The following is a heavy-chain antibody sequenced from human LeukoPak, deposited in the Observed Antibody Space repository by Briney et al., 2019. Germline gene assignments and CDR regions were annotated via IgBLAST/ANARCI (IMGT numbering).Heavy chain of an antibody. J-gene: IGHJ4*02. CDR1: NGAVKNYY. CDR3: ATLVYSGSRYHFDT. Sequence: SETLSLTCSVSNGAVKNYYWTWILQPTGQGLEWIGNFLYSGTTTYRASLDSRLIISVDNSKNTVSLRLFSVTAADTAVYYCATLVYSGSRYHFDTWGQGTLVTVSS. CDR2: FLYSGTT. V-gene: IGHV4-59*02. D-gene: IGHD1-26*01.